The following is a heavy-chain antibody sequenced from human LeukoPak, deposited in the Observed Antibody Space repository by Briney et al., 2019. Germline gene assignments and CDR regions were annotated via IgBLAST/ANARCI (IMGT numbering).Heavy chain of an antibody. J-gene: IGHJ4*02. CDR2: IYHSGST. V-gene: IGHV4-30-2*01. CDR3: ARAGRWLQLPHFDY. D-gene: IGHD5-24*01. CDR1: GGSISSGGYY. Sequence: PSETLSLTCTVSGGSISSGGYYWSWIRQPPGKGLEWIGYIYHSGSTYYNPSLKSRVTISVDRSKNQFSLKLSSVTAADTAVYYCARAGRWLQLPHFDYWGQGTLVTVSS.